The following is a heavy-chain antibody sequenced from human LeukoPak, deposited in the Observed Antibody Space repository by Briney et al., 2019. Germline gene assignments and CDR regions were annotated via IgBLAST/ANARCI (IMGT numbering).Heavy chain of an antibody. CDR1: GGSISSYY. Sequence: SETLSLTCTVSGGSISSYYWSWIRQPPGKGLEWIGYIYYSGSTNYNPSLKSRVTISVDTSKNQFSLKLSSVTAADTAVYYCARVLMGAKGGYIDYWGQGTLVTVSS. CDR2: IYYSGST. V-gene: IGHV4-59*01. J-gene: IGHJ4*02. D-gene: IGHD1-26*01. CDR3: ARVLMGAKGGYIDY.